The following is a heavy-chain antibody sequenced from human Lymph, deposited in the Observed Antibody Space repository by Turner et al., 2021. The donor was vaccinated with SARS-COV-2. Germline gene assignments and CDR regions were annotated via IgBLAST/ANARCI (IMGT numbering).Heavy chain of an antibody. V-gene: IGHV3-30-3*01. D-gene: IGHD3-10*01. CDR1: GFTFSNYA. J-gene: IGHJ6*02. CDR3: AAYGAYYYGLDV. Sequence: QVPLVESGGGVVQPGRCLRLSCAASGFTFSNYAMHWVRPAPGKGLEWVAVISYDGSNKYYADSVKGRFTISRDNSKNTLYLQMNSLRAEDTAVYYCAAYGAYYYGLDVWGQGTTVTVSS. CDR2: ISYDGSNK.